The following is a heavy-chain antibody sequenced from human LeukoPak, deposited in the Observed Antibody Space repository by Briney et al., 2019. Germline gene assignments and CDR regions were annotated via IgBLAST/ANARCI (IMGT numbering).Heavy chain of an antibody. V-gene: IGHV1-2*02. CDR3: ARDPHDYSSNWYFGY. CDR1: GYTFTGYY. CDR2: INPNSGAT. D-gene: IGHD6-13*01. Sequence: ASVKVSCKASGYTFTGYYMHWVRQAPGQGLEWIGWINPNSGATNYAQKFQGRVTMTRDTSISAAYMELSRLRSDDTAVYYCARDPHDYSSNWYFGYWGQGTLVTVSS. J-gene: IGHJ4*02.